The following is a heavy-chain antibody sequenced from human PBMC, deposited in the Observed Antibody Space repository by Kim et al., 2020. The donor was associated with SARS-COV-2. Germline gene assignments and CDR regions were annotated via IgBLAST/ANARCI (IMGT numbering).Heavy chain of an antibody. CDR2: IYTSGST. V-gene: IGHV4-4*07. Sequence: SETLSLTCTVSGGSISSYYWSWIRQPAGKGLEWIGRIYTSGSTNYNPSLKSRVTMSVDTSKNQFSLKLSSVTAADTAVYYCARHLRGVARGYYYGMDVWGQGTTVTVSS. D-gene: IGHD3-10*01. CDR3: ARHLRGVARGYYYGMDV. CDR1: GGSISSYY. J-gene: IGHJ6*02.